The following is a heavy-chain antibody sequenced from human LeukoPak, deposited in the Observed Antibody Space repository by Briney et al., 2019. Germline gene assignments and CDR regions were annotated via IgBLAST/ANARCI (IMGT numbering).Heavy chain of an antibody. V-gene: IGHV4-39*07. CDR1: GGSISSSSYY. Sequence: SETLSLTCTVSGGSISSSSYYWGWIRQPPGKGLEWIGSIYYSGSTYYNPSLKSRVTISVDTSKNQFSLKLSSVTAADTAVYYCARGRSSMVRGYYYYYMDVWGKGTTVTISS. D-gene: IGHD3-10*01. CDR3: ARGRSSMVRGYYYYYMDV. J-gene: IGHJ6*03. CDR2: IYYSGST.